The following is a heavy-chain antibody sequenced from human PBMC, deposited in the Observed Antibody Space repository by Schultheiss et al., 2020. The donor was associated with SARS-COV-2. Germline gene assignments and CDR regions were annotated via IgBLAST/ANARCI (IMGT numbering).Heavy chain of an antibody. D-gene: IGHD6-6*01. Sequence: GGSLRLSCAASGFTFSSYAMSWVRQAPGKGLEWVSYISSSSSTIYYADSVKGRFTISRDNAKNSLYLQMNSLRDEDTAVYYCARSKVTRDHYYYYGMDVWGQGTTVTVSS. V-gene: IGHV3-48*02. CDR2: ISSSSSTI. J-gene: IGHJ6*02. CDR3: ARSKVTRDHYYYYGMDV. CDR1: GFTFSSYA.